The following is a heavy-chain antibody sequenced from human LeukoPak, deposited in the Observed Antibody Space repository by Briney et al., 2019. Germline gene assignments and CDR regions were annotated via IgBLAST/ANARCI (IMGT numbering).Heavy chain of an antibody. CDR2: INPNSGGT. D-gene: IGHD3-3*01. V-gene: IGHV1-2*02. J-gene: IGHJ4*02. CDR1: GYTFTGYY. Sequence: ASVKVSCKASGYTFTGYYMHWVRQAPGQGLEWMGWINPNSGGTNYAQKFQGRVTMTRDTSISTAYMELSRLRSDDTAVYYCARDSHYTSNLDYWGQGTLVTVSS. CDR3: ARDSHYTSNLDY.